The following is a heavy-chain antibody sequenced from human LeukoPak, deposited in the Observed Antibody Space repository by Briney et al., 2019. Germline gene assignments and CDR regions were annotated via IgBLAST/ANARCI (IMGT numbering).Heavy chain of an antibody. V-gene: IGHV3-30-3*01. CDR1: GFPLQNYS. CDR2: ISYDGSNK. Sequence: GRSPLPPRPAPGFPLQNYSLHRVRPAPGKGRGRVAVISYDGSNKYYADSVKGRFTISRDNSKNTLYLQMNSLRAEDTAVYYCARGRGYSYGFIVYWGQGTLVTVSS. J-gene: IGHJ4*02. D-gene: IGHD5-18*01. CDR3: ARGRGYSYGFIVY.